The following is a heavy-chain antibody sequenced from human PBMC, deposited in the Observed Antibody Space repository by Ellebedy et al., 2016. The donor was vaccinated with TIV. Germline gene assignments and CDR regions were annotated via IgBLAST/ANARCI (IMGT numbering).Heavy chain of an antibody. CDR3: ASDRRGLGV. CDR1: GFTFNIYR. CDR2: INSDGRST. V-gene: IGHV3-74*01. Sequence: GESLKISCAASGFTFNIYRMHWVRQVPGKGLVWVSRINSDGRSTSYADFVKGRFTISRDNSKNTLYLHMNDLRVEETAVYYCASDRRGLGVWGQGTRVTVSS. J-gene: IGHJ6*02.